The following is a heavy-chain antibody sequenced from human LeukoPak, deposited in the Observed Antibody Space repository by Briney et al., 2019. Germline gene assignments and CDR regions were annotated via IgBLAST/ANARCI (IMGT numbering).Heavy chain of an antibody. D-gene: IGHD2-15*01. J-gene: IGHJ4*02. CDR1: GFTFSSYA. Sequence: GGSLRLSCAASGFTFSSYAMHWVRQAPGKGLEWVAVISYDGSNKYYADSVKGRFTISRDNSKNTLYLQMNSLRAEDTAVYYCARVTPGYCSGGSCSNFDYWGQGTLVTVSS. V-gene: IGHV3-30-3*01. CDR3: ARVTPGYCSGGSCSNFDY. CDR2: ISYDGSNK.